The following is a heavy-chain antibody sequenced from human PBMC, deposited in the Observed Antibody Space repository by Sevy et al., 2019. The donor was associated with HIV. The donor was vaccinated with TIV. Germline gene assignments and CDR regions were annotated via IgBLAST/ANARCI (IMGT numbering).Heavy chain of an antibody. CDR3: AKDGTGFVAAPYNWFDP. J-gene: IGHJ5*02. CDR2: IQNDGSNK. CDR1: GFTFSSYG. Sequence: GGSLRLSCAASGFTFSSYGMHWVRQAPGKGLEWVAFIQNDGSNKYYADSVKGRFTVSRDSSKNTLYLQLNSLRGDDTAVYYCAKDGTGFVAAPYNWFDPWGQGTLVTVSS. V-gene: IGHV3-30*02. D-gene: IGHD6-6*01.